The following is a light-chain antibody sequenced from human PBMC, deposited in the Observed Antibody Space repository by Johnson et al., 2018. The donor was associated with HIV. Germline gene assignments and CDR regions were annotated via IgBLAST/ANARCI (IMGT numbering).Light chain of an antibody. CDR3: GTWDTRLSVLYV. CDR2: ESN. V-gene: IGLV1-51*02. J-gene: IGLJ1*01. Sequence: QSVLTQPPSVSAAPGQKVTIPCSGSSSNIGKNSVSWYQQLPGTVPKLLIYESNKRPSGIPDRFSGSKSGTSATLGITGIQTGDEADYYCGTWDTRLSVLYVFGSGTKVTVL. CDR1: SSNIGKNS.